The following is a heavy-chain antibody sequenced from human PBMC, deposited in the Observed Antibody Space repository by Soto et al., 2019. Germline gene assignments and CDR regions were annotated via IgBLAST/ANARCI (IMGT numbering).Heavy chain of an antibody. D-gene: IGHD2-21*01. CDR2: IYRGGSI. CDR3: ARGDSGFDV. Sequence: GGSLRLSCAASGFNVSDKYMSWVRQAPGKGLEWVSSIYRGGSIFYADSVKGRFIISRDNSKNTMNLQMNSMRVEVGAVYYCARGDSGFDVWGQGTMVSVSS. V-gene: IGHV3-53*01. CDR1: GFNVSDKY. J-gene: IGHJ3*01.